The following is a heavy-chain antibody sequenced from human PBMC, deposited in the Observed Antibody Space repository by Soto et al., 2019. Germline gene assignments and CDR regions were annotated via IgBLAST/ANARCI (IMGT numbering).Heavy chain of an antibody. CDR1: GFTFSSYG. Sequence: GGSLRLSCAASGFTFSSYGMHWVRQAPGKGLEWVAVISYDGSNKYYADSVKGRFTTSRDNSKNTLYLQMNSLRAEDTAVYYCAKDRMWYSSGSNIYYFDYWGQGTLVTVSS. D-gene: IGHD6-19*01. V-gene: IGHV3-30*18. CDR2: ISYDGSNK. CDR3: AKDRMWYSSGSNIYYFDY. J-gene: IGHJ4*02.